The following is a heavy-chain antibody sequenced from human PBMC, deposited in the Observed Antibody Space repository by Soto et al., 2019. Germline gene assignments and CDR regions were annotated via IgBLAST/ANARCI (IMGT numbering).Heavy chain of an antibody. D-gene: IGHD3-22*01. CDR3: ARAAYYYDSSGYYIHYFDY. CDR2: IIPIFGTA. J-gene: IGHJ4*02. CDR1: GGTFSSYA. V-gene: IGHV1-69*01. Sequence: QVQLVQSGAEVKKPGSSGKVSCKASGGTFSSYAISWVRQAPGQGLEWMGGIIPIFGTANYAQKFQGRVTITADESTSTAYMELSSLRSEDTAVYYCARAAYYYDSSGYYIHYFDYWGQGTLVTVSS.